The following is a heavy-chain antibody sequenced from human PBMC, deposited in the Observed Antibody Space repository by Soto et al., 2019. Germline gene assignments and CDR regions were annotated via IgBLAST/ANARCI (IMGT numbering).Heavy chain of an antibody. J-gene: IGHJ4*02. CDR2: ISYDGSNK. CDR1: GFPFTAYG. V-gene: IGHV3-30*03. D-gene: IGHD3-10*01. CDR3: VGGQYYFDY. Sequence: QVQLVESGGGVVQPGSSLRLSCAASGFPFTAYGMHWVREGPGKGLEWVAVISYDGSNKFYADSVKGRFTISRDNSKNTLYLQMNRLRPEDTALYYCVGGQYYFDYRGQGTLVTVSS.